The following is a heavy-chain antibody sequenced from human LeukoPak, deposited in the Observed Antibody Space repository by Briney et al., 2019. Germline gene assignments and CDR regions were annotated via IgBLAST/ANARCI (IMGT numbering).Heavy chain of an antibody. V-gene: IGHV3-23*01. Sequence: QSGGSLRLSCAASGFTFSSYAMNWVRQAPGKGLEWVSAISGSGGSTYYADSVKGRFTISRDNSKNTLYLQMNSLRAEDTAVYYCATQYDFWSGYYPTSSYYFDYWGQGTLVTVSS. J-gene: IGHJ4*02. CDR3: ATQYDFWSGYYPTSSYYFDY. D-gene: IGHD3-3*01. CDR1: GFTFSSYA. CDR2: ISGSGGST.